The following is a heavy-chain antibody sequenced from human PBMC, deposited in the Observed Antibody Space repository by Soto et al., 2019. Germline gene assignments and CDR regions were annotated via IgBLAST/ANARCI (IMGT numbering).Heavy chain of an antibody. J-gene: IGHJ5*02. D-gene: IGHD3-10*01. V-gene: IGHV4-59*01. CDR2: IYYSGST. CDR3: ARSTMVRGVIIGFDP. CDR1: GGSISSYY. Sequence: QVQLQESGPGLVKPSETLSLTCTVSGGSISSYYWSWIRQPPGKGLEWIGYIYYSGSTNYNPSLKSRVTLSVDTSKNQCSLKLGSVTAADTAVYYCARSTMVRGVIIGFDPWGKGTLVTVSS.